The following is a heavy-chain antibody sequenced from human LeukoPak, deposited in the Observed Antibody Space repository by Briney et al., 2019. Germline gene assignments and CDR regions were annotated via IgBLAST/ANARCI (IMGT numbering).Heavy chain of an antibody. J-gene: IGHJ4*02. CDR1: GFTFSRNV. V-gene: IGHV3-30*03. CDR3: RAATKYLDYYYDY. CDR2: ISSDGSNK. Sequence: GGSLRLSCAASGFTFSRNVMHWVRQAPGKGLEWVAVISSDGSNKYYADSVRGRFTISRDNSKDTLYLQMSSLRIEDTAVYYCRAATKYLDYYYDYWGQGTLVTVSS. D-gene: IGHD3-22*01.